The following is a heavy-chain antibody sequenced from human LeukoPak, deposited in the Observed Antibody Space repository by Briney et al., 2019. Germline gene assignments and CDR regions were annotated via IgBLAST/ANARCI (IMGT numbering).Heavy chain of an antibody. J-gene: IGHJ4*02. D-gene: IGHD1-14*01. V-gene: IGHV4-4*07. CDR2: IYSSGST. CDR1: GGSLSSYS. CDR3: AREGMGLDY. Sequence: SETLSLTCTVSGGSLSSYSLSWIRQPAGKGLEWIGHIYSSGSTNYNPSLRSRVTMSVDASKNQFSLKLSSVTAADTAVYYCAREGMGLDYWGQGTLVTVSS.